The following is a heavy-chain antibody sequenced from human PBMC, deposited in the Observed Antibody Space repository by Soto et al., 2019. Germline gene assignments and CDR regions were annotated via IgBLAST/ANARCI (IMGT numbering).Heavy chain of an antibody. D-gene: IGHD3-10*01. J-gene: IGHJ5*02. CDR1: GGSISSTSYY. Sequence: SETLSLTCTVSGGSISSTSYYWGCIRQPPGKGLEWIGSVYNSGSTYYNPSLKSRVTISVDTSKNQFFLRLTSVTAADTAVYYCARQGRSGNYYRRNWFDAWGQGTLVTDSS. V-gene: IGHV4-39*01. CDR3: ARQGRSGNYYRRNWFDA. CDR2: VYNSGST.